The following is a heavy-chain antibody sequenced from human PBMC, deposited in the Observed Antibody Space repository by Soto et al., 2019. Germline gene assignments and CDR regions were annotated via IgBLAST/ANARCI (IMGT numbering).Heavy chain of an antibody. V-gene: IGHV3-23*01. CDR2: ISGSGGST. CDR3: AKDNYDILTGSPQNWFDP. CDR1: GFTFSSYA. D-gene: IGHD3-9*01. J-gene: IGHJ5*02. Sequence: GGSLRLSCAASGFTFSSYAMSWVRQAPGKGLEWVSAISGSGGSTYYADSVKGRFTISRDNSKNTLYLQMNSLRAEDTAVYYCAKDNYDILTGSPQNWFDPWGQGTLVTVSS.